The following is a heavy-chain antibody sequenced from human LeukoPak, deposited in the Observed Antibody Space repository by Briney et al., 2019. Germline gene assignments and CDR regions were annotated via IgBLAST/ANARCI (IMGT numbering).Heavy chain of an antibody. J-gene: IGHJ4*02. D-gene: IGHD2-21*01. CDR1: GGSISSYY. CDR2: IYYSGST. Sequence: PETLSLTCTVSGGSISSYYWSWIRQPPGKGLEWIGYIYYSGSTNYNPSLKSRVTISVDTSKNQFSLKLSSVTAADTAVYYCARVLWTRRIFDYWGQGTLVTVSS. V-gene: IGHV4-59*01. CDR3: ARVLWTRRIFDY.